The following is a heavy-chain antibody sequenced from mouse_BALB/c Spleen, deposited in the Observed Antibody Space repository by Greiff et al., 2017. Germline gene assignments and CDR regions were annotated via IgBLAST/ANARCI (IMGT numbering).Heavy chain of an antibody. D-gene: IGHD6-1*01. J-gene: IGHJ3*01. CDR1: GYTFTSYW. CDR3: ARSLAPFAY. V-gene: IGHV1-7*01. CDR2: INPSTGYT. Sequence: QVQLKESGAELAKPGASVKMSCKASGYTFTSYWMHWVKQRPGQGLEWIGYINPSTGYTEYNQMFKDKATLTADKSSSTAYMLLSSLTSEDSAVYYCARSLAPFAYWGQGTLVTVSA.